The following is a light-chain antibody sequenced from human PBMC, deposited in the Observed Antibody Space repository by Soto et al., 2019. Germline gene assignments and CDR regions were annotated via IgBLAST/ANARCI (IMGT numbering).Light chain of an antibody. V-gene: IGLV2-8*01. J-gene: IGLJ3*02. Sequence: QSVLTQPPSASGSPGQSVTISCTGASSDVGGYNSVSWYQQHPGKAPKLILSEVNSGVPDRFSGSKSGNTASLTVSGLQAEDEADYYCSSYAGSGNCVFGGGTQLPVL. CDR3: SSYAGSGNCV. CDR2: EV. CDR1: SSDVGGYNS.